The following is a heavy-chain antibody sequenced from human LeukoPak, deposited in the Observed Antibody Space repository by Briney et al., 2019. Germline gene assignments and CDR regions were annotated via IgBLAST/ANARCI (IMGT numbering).Heavy chain of an antibody. V-gene: IGHV4-39*02. CDR2: IYYSGST. J-gene: IGHJ4*02. CDR1: GGSISSSSYY. D-gene: IGHD7-27*01. CDR3: ARERSDWGYFDY. Sequence: KTSETLSLTCTVSGGSISSSSYYWGWIRQPPGKGLEWIGSIYYSGSTYYNPSLKSRVTISVDTPKNQFSLKLSSVTAADTAVYYCARERSDWGYFDYWGQGTLVTVSS.